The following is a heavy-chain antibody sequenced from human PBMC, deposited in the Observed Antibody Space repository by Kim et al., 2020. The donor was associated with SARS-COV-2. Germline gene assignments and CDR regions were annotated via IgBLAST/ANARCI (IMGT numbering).Heavy chain of an antibody. J-gene: IGHJ4*02. D-gene: IGHD3-16*02. Sequence: ASVKVSCKASGYTFTMNAISWVLQAPGQGLEWMGWINTDTGNPTYAQAFTRRFVFSVDTSVTTAYLQISSLEPEDTALYYCTRVIWGTYRYTDYWGQGTLVTVSS. CDR3: TRVIWGTYRYTDY. CDR1: GYTFTMNA. CDR2: INTDTGNP. V-gene: IGHV7-4-1*02.